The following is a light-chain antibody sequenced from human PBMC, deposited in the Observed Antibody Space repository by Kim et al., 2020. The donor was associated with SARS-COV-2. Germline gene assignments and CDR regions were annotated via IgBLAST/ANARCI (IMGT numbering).Light chain of an antibody. Sequence: DIQMTQSPSTLSASLGDRVSITCRASQTISGWLAWYQQKPGKAPKLLIYKASSLESGVPSRFSGSGSGTQFTLTISSLQPDDFGTYYCQQYCCYPWSFGQGTKVDIK. CDR3: QQYCCYPWS. CDR2: KAS. J-gene: IGKJ1*01. V-gene: IGKV1-5*03. CDR1: QTISGW.